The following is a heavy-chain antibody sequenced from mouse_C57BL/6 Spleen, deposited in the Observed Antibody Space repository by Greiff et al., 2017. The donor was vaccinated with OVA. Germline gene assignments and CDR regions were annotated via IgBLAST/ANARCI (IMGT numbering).Heavy chain of an antibody. J-gene: IGHJ4*01. V-gene: IGHV1-50*01. CDR3: ARVYDGYYGGMDY. Sequence: VQLQQSGAELVKPGASVKLSCKASGYTFTSYWMQWVKQRPGQGLEWIGEIDPSDSYTNYNQKFKGKATLTVDTSSSTAYMQLSSLTSEDSAVYYCARVYDGYYGGMDYWGQGTSVTVSS. CDR2: IDPSDSYT. CDR1: GYTFTSYW. D-gene: IGHD2-3*01.